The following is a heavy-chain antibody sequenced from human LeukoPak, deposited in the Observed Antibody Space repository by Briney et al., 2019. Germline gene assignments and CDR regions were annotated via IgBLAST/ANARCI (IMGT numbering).Heavy chain of an antibody. CDR2: IYSGGST. CDR1: EFSLGSNY. CDR3: AGHYDSSGYRVDVFDI. Sequence: PGGSLRLSCAASEFSLGSNYMTWVRQAPGKGLEWVSLIYSGGSTYYADSVKGRFTISRDNAKNSLHLQMNSLRAKDTAVYFCAGHYDSSGYRVDVFDIWGQGTMVTVSS. V-gene: IGHV3-66*04. J-gene: IGHJ3*02. D-gene: IGHD3-22*01.